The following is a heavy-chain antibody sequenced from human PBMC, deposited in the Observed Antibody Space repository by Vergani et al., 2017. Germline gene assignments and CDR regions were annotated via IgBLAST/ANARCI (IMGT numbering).Heavy chain of an antibody. CDR1: GFTFSTYA. J-gene: IGHJ4*02. Sequence: EVQLLESGGSLKQPRGSVRLSCAASGFTFSTYAMHWVRQAPGKGLEWVSALTGGGGSTYYADSFKGRFIISRDNSRDHLYLQMNSLRPENTATYYCVKDAGSYENFFDSWGQGTMVTVSS. CDR2: LTGGGGST. D-gene: IGHD1-26*01. V-gene: IGHV3-23*01. CDR3: VKDAGSYENFFDS.